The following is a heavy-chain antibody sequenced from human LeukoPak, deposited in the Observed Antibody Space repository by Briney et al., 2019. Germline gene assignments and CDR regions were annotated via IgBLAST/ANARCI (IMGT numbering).Heavy chain of an antibody. CDR1: GGTFSSYA. Sequence: ASVKVSCKASGGTFSSYAISWVRQAPGQGLEWMGGIIPIFGSANYAQKFQGRVTITADESTSTAYMELSSLRSEDTAVYYCASYNCGSYYGVFVYWGQGTLVTVSS. V-gene: IGHV1-69*13. J-gene: IGHJ4*02. D-gene: IGHD1-26*01. CDR3: ASYNCGSYYGVFVY. CDR2: IIPIFGSA.